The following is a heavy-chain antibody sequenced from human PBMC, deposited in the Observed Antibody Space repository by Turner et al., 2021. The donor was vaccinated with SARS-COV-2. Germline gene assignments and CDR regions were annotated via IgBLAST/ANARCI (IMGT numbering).Heavy chain of an antibody. D-gene: IGHD5-12*01. V-gene: IGHV3-30-3*01. J-gene: IGHJ4*02. CDR3: AREGAWGDGYPNDY. CDR1: GFTFSSCG. CDR2: ISYDGSSK. Sequence: QVQLVESGGGVVQPGRSIRLSCAASGFTFSSCGMHWVRQATGKGLEWVAVISYDGSSKYYADSVKGRFTISRDNSKNTMYLQMNSLRAEDTAVYDCAREGAWGDGYPNDYWGQGTLVTVSS.